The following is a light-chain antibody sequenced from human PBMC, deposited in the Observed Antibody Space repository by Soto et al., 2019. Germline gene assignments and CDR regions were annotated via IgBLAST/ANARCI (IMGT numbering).Light chain of an antibody. CDR1: SSNIGSNT. Sequence: QSVLTQPPSASGIPGQRVTISCSGSSSNIGSNTVNWYQQLPGTAPKLLIYSNNQRPSGVPDRFSGSKSGTSASLAISGLQSEDEADYYCAAWDDSLNGVVFGGGTKFTVL. J-gene: IGLJ2*01. CDR3: AAWDDSLNGVV. V-gene: IGLV1-44*01. CDR2: SNN.